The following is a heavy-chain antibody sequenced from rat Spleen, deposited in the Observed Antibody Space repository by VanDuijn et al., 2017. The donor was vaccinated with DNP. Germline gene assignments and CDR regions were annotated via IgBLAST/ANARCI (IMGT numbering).Heavy chain of an antibody. Sequence: EVQLVESGGGLVQPGRSLKLSCAASGFTFSDYYMAWVRQAPEKGLKWVATITSSGGSTYYRDSVKGRFTISRDNAKITLYLQMNNLRSEDTATYYCTRDLDYGYNYAFDYWGQGVMVSVSS. J-gene: IGHJ2*01. D-gene: IGHD1-9*01. CDR3: TRDLDYGYNYAFDY. CDR2: ITSSGGST. CDR1: GFTFSDYY. V-gene: IGHV5-20*01.